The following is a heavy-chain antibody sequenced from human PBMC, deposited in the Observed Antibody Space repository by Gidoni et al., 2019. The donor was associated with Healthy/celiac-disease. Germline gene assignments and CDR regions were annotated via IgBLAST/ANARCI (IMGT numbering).Heavy chain of an antibody. CDR2: INAGNGNT. Sequence: QVQLVQSGAEVKKPGASVKVSCKASGYTFTSYAMHWVRQAPGQRLEWMGWINAGNGNTKYSQKFQGRVTITRDTSASTAYMELSSLRSEDTAVYYCAREAYSSSWYGGGDYFDYWGQGTLVTVSS. V-gene: IGHV1-3*01. J-gene: IGHJ4*02. CDR1: GYTFTSYA. D-gene: IGHD6-13*01. CDR3: AREAYSSSWYGGGDYFDY.